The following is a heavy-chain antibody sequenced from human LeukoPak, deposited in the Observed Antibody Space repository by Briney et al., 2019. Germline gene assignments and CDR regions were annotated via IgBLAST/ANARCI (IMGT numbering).Heavy chain of an antibody. CDR1: GGSISIRSYY. V-gene: IGHV4-39*01. J-gene: IGHJ6*02. D-gene: IGHD6-19*01. CDR2: IYYSEST. Sequence: SESLSLACTVSGGSISIRSYYWGWIRQPPGKGLEWIGSIYYSESTYYNTSLNSRVTISVYTSKNPFSLKLSSVTAADTAVYYCATLHSSGWYPPYYYYGMNVWGQGTTV. CDR3: ATLHSSGWYPPYYYYGMNV.